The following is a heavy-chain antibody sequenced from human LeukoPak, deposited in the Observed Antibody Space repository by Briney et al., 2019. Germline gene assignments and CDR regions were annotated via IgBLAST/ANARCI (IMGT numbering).Heavy chain of an antibody. D-gene: IGHD3-16*01. CDR3: AKDRGRGGLSSAFDI. V-gene: IGHV1-2*04. Sequence: GGSLRLSCAASGYTFTDYYIHWVRQAPGHGLEWMGWINPNSGGTKFAQKFLGWVTMTRDTSINTAYMELSRLRSDDTAEYYCAKDRGRGGLSSAFDIWGQGTMVTVSS. CDR2: INPNSGGT. J-gene: IGHJ3*02. CDR1: GYTFTDYY.